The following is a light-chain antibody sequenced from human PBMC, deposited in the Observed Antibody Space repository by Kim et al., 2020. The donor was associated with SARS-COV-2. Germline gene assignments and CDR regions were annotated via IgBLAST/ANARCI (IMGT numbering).Light chain of an antibody. CDR2: DAS. V-gene: IGKV3-11*01. CDR3: QERSKWPGT. Sequence: EIVLTQSPATLSLSPGERATLSCRASQSVSRYLAWYQQKPGQAPRLVIYDASKRATGMPARFSGSGSGTDFTLTISSLEPEDFAVYYCQERSKWPGTFGGGTKVDIK. CDR1: QSVSRY. J-gene: IGKJ4*01.